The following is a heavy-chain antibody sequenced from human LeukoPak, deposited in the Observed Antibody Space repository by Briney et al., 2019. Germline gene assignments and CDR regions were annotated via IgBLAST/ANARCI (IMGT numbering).Heavy chain of an antibody. D-gene: IGHD6-6*01. J-gene: IGHJ4*02. CDR2: ITSSGSTV. Sequence: GGSLRLSCATSGFTFSSYEMNWVRQAPGKGLEWVSYITSSGSTVYYADSVKGRFTISRDNARNSLYLQMNSLRAEDTAVYYCATVGRSSRPGHWGQGTLVTVSS. CDR1: GFTFSSYE. CDR3: ATVGRSSRPGH. V-gene: IGHV3-48*03.